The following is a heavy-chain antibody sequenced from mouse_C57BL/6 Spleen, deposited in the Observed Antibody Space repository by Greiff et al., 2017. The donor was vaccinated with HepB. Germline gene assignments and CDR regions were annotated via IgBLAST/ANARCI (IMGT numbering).Heavy chain of an antibody. Sequence: EVMLVESGGGLVKPGGSLKLSCAASGFTFSSYTMSWVRQTPEKRLEWVATISGGGGNTYYPDSVKGRFTISRDNAKNTLYLQMSSLRSEDTALYYCAIDGYYVDYWGQGTTLTVSS. J-gene: IGHJ2*01. CDR1: GFTFSSYT. V-gene: IGHV5-9*01. CDR3: AIDGYYVDY. CDR2: ISGGGGNT. D-gene: IGHD2-3*01.